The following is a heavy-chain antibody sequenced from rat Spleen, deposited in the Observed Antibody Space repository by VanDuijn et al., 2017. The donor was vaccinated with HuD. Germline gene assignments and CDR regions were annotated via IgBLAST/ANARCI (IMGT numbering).Heavy chain of an antibody. CDR3: TTDSYYSYFDY. CDR2: ISFDGSST. D-gene: IGHD1-1*01. J-gene: IGHJ2*01. CDR1: GFTFSDYD. V-gene: IGHV5-20*01. Sequence: EVQLVESDGGLVQPGRSLKLSCTASGFTFSDYDMAWVRQAPTKGLEWVASISFDGSSTYYRDCVKGRFTISRDNAKSTLYLQMDSLRSEDTATYYCTTDSYYSYFDYWGQGVMVTVSS.